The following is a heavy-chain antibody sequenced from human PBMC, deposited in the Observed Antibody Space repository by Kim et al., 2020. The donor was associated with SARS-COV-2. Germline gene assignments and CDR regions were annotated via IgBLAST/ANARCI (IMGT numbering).Heavy chain of an antibody. CDR3: ARDMFAGMVRGGSTFLDYGMAV. CDR2: ISTYNGNT. J-gene: IGHJ6*02. V-gene: IGHV1-18*04. D-gene: IGHD3-10*01. Sequence: ASVKVSCKASGYTFTSYGISWVRQAPGQGLEWMGWISTYNGNTNYAQRLQGRVTMTTDTSTSTAYMELRSLRSDDTAVYYCARDMFAGMVRGGSTFLDYGMAVWGQGTTVTVSS. CDR1: GYTFTSYG.